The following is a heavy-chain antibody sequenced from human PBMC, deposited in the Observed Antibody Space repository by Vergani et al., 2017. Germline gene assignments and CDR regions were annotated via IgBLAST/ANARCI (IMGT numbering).Heavy chain of an antibody. V-gene: IGHV7-4-1*02. CDR3: ASRIAARLDDAFDI. CDR2: INTNTGNP. Sequence: QVQLVQSGSELKKPGASVKVSCKASGYTFTSYAMNWVRQAPGQGLEWMGWINTNTGNPTYAQGFTGRFVFSLDTSVSTAYLQISSLKAEATAVYYCASRIAARLDDAFDIWGQGTMVTVSS. CDR1: GYTFTSYA. J-gene: IGHJ3*02. D-gene: IGHD6-6*01.